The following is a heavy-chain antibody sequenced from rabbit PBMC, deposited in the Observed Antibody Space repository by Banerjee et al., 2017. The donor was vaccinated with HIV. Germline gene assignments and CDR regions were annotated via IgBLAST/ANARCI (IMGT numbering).Heavy chain of an antibody. CDR3: ARDRAYDYAGYGYGWVWYW. V-gene: IGHV1S45*01. J-gene: IGHJ4*01. CDR1: GFSFSYKYV. Sequence: QEQLEESGGDLVKPEGSLTLTCKASGFSFSYKYVMCWVRQAPGKGLEWIACINSSSGSTVYATWAKGRFTISRTSSTTVALQMTSLTAADTATYFCARDRAYDYAGYGYGWVWYWWGPGTLVTVS. D-gene: IGHD6-1*01. CDR2: INSSSGST.